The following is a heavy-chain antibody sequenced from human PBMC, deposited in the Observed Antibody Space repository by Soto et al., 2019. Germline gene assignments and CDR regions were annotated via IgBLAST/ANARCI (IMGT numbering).Heavy chain of an antibody. D-gene: IGHD2-2*01. CDR1: GFAFNNYG. J-gene: IGHJ4*02. CDR3: AREDSIIIPAVSDF. Sequence: PGGSLRLSCTDSGFAFNNYGINWVRQAPGKGLEWVSSISKSDYTYYSDSVTGRFTISRDNAKNSVSLQMNTLRVEDTAVYYCAREDSIIIPAVSDFWGQGTLVTVSS. CDR2: ISKSDYT. V-gene: IGHV3-21*01.